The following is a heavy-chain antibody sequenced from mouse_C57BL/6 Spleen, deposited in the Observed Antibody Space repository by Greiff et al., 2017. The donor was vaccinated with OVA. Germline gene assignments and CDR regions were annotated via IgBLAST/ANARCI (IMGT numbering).Heavy chain of an antibody. CDR2: VYPYNGGT. D-gene: IGHD1-1*01. Sequence: VQLQQSGPVLVKPGPSVKISCKASGFTFTDYYMHWVKQSHGKSLEWIGLVYPYNGGTSYNQKFKGKATLTVDTSSSTAYMELNSLTSGDSAVYYCARLRYYGEGYFDVWGTGTTVTVSS. J-gene: IGHJ1*03. CDR3: ARLRYYGEGYFDV. V-gene: IGHV1-36*01. CDR1: GFTFTDYY.